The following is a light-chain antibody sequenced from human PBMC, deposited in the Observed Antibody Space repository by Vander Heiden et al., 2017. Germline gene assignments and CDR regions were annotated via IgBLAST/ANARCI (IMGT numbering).Light chain of an antibody. CDR2: EVN. J-gene: IGLJ3*02. V-gene: IGLV2-8*01. CDR1: SGDVGGYNY. Sequence: QSALTPPPSASGSPGQSVTISCTGTSGDVGGYNYVSWYQQQPGKAPKRMIYEVNERPSGVPYRFSGSKSGNTASLTVSGLQAEDEGDYYCSSYAGGNYVVFGGGTKLTVL. CDR3: SSYAGGNYVV.